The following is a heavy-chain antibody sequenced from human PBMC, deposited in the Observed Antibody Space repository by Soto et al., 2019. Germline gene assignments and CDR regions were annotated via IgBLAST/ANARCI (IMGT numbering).Heavy chain of an antibody. CDR1: GGSISSYY. CDR2: IYYTGGT. J-gene: IGHJ4*02. Sequence: ETLSLTCTVSGGSISSYYWSWIRQPPGKGLEWIGYIYYTGGTNYNPSLKSRVTISVDTSKNQFSLKLSSVTAADTAVYYCARESRSWYGSIWDYWGQGTLVTVSS. V-gene: IGHV4-59*12. D-gene: IGHD6-13*01. CDR3: ARESRSWYGSIWDY.